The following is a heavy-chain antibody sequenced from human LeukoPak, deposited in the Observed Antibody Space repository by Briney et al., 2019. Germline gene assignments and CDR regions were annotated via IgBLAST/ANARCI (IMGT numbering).Heavy chain of an antibody. CDR1: GFTVSTNY. J-gene: IGHJ5*02. CDR2: LYRGGTS. Sequence: GGSLRLSSVASGFTVSTNYISWVRQAPGKGLEWVSVLYRGGTSYYTDSVKGRFTISRDNSKNTLFLQMNSLRVEDTAVYYCAGGTPNIAAAVDPWGQGTLVTVSS. D-gene: IGHD6-13*01. V-gene: IGHV3-53*01. CDR3: AGGTPNIAAAVDP.